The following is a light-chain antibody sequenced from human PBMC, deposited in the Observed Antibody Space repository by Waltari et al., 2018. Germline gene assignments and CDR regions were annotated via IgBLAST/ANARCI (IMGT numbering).Light chain of an antibody. Sequence: QSALTQPASVSGSPGQSITISCTGTSSDVGGYNYVFWDQPHPSNAPQLIIYEVSNRPSGVSNRFSGSESGNTASLTISGLQAEDEADYYCSSYTSSSTLVFGGGTKLTVL. CDR1: SSDVGGYNY. V-gene: IGLV2-14*01. CDR3: SSYTSSSTLV. J-gene: IGLJ2*01. CDR2: EVS.